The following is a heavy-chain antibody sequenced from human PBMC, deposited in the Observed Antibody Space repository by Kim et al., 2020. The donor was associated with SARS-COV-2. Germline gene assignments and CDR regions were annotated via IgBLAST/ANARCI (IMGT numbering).Heavy chain of an antibody. D-gene: IGHD2-2*01. CDR3: AKDLTIVVVPAATIDY. Sequence: SVKGRFIISRDNSKNTLYLQMNSLRAEDTAVYYCAKDLTIVVVPAATIDYWGQGTLVTVSS. V-gene: IGHV3-30*02. J-gene: IGHJ4*02.